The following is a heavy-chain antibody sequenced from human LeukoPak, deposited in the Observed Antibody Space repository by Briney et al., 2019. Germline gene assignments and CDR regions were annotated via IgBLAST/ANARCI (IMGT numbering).Heavy chain of an antibody. CDR1: GFTVSTYY. J-gene: IGHJ4*02. CDR3: AKDPTPLQSIAARPDY. Sequence: GGSLRLSCAASGFTVSTYYMIWVRQAPGKGLQWVSVLHSGGTTHYADSVKGRFTISRDNSKNTLYLQMNSLRAEDTAVYYCAKDPTPLQSIAARPDYWGQGTLVTVSS. V-gene: IGHV3-53*05. D-gene: IGHD6-6*01. CDR2: LHSGGTT.